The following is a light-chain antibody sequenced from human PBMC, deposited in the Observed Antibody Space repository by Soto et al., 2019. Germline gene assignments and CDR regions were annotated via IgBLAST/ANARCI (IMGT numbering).Light chain of an antibody. Sequence: FMLTQPHSVSGSPGKTVTISCTRSSGRIVSNYVQWYQQRPGSAPTTLIYEDNQRPSGVPDRFSASIDSSSNSASLTISGLKTEDEAAYYCQSYDTNNWLFGGGTKLTVL. CDR1: SGRIVSNY. CDR2: EDN. V-gene: IGLV6-57*04. CDR3: QSYDTNNWL. J-gene: IGLJ3*02.